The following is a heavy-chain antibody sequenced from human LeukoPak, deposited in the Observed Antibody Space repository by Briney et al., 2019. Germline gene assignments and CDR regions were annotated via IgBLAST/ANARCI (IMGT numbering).Heavy chain of an antibody. Sequence: PSETLSLTCTVSGGSISSSSYYWGWIRQPPGKGLEWIGSIYYSGSTYYNPSLKSRVTISVDTSKNQFSLKLSSVTAADTAVYYCARPLSSSGPLPPNRGVRDYWGQGTLVTVSS. CDR1: GGSISSSSYY. CDR3: ARPLSSSGPLPPNRGVRDY. CDR2: IYYSGST. J-gene: IGHJ4*02. D-gene: IGHD3-22*01. V-gene: IGHV4-39*01.